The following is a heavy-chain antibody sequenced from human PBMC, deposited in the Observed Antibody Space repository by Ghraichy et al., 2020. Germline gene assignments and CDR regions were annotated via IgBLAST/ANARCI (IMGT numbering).Heavy chain of an antibody. Sequence: SHTLSLTCDVSGDSVSSESAAWNWIRQSPSRGLEWLGRTYCRSRCYNDYAVSVRGRITVTPDTSKNQFSLYLKSVTPDDSAVYYCGASRITTGTITYWGQGTLVTVSS. CDR2: TYCRSRCYN. D-gene: IGHD1-1*01. V-gene: IGHV6-1*01. J-gene: IGHJ4*02. CDR3: GASRITTGTITY. CDR1: GDSVSSESAA.